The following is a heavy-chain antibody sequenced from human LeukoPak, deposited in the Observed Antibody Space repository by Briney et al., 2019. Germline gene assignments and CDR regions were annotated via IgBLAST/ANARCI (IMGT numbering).Heavy chain of an antibody. Sequence: GASVKVSCKASGYSFTAYYMHLVRQAPGQGLEWMGWINTNTGNPTYAQDYTGRFVFSLDTSVSTTYLQISRLKAEDTAVYYCASGPSYSGSNEYFDSWGQGTLVTVSS. CDR1: GYSFTAYY. CDR2: INTNTGNP. J-gene: IGHJ4*02. CDR3: ASGPSYSGSNEYFDS. V-gene: IGHV7-4-1*02. D-gene: IGHD1-26*01.